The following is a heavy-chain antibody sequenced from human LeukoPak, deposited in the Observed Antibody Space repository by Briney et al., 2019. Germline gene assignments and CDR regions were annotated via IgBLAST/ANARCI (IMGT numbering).Heavy chain of an antibody. V-gene: IGHV1-46*01. J-gene: IGHJ4*02. CDR1: GYTFTSYY. CDR3: ARMLDEGYYYDSSGYYYVGDY. Sequence: PLASVKVSCKASGYTFTSYYVHWVRQAPGQGLEWMGIINPSGGSTSYAQKFQGRVTMTRDTSTSTVYMELSSLRSEDTAVYYCARMLDEGYYYDSSGYYYVGDYWGQGTLVTVSS. CDR2: INPSGGST. D-gene: IGHD3-22*01.